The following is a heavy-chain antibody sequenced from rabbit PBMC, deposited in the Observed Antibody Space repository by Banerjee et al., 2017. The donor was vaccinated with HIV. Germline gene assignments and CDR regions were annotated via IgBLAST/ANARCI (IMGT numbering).Heavy chain of an antibody. Sequence: QSLEESGGGLVKPGGTLTLTCKASGIDFSSYYYMCWVRQAPGKGLEWIACIYTSSGSTWYASWAKGRFTISKTSSTTVTLQMTSLTAADTATYFCASEVMTFRYLNLRGPGTLVTDS. V-gene: IGHV1S40*01. J-gene: IGHJ6*01. CDR1: GIDFSSYYY. CDR2: IYTSSGST. CDR3: ASEVMTFRYLNL. D-gene: IGHD2-1*01.